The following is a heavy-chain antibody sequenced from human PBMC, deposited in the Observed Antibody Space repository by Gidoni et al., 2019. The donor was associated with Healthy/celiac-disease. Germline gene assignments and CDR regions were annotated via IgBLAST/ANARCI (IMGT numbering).Heavy chain of an antibody. CDR1: GFPFSSYG. CDR3: AKGGDGYCSSTSCLPHYYYYMDV. Sequence: QVQLVESGGGVVQPGRSLRLSCAASGFPFSSYGMHWVRQAPGKGLEWVAVISYDGSNKYYADSVKGRFTISRDNSKNTLYLQMNSLRAEDTAVYYCAKGGDGYCSSTSCLPHYYYYMDVWGKGTTVTVSS. V-gene: IGHV3-30*18. D-gene: IGHD2-2*03. CDR2: ISYDGSNK. J-gene: IGHJ6*03.